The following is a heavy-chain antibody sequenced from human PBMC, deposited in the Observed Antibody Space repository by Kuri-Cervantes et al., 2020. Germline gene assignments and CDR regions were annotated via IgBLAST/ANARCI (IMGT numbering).Heavy chain of an antibody. CDR1: GFTFSSYS. D-gene: IGHD3-10*01. CDR3: ARETPGIGYYFEC. CDR2: ISSSSSYI. J-gene: IGHJ4*02. V-gene: IGHV3-21*04. Sequence: ETLSLTCAASGFTFSSYSMNWVRQAPGKGLEWVSSISSSSSYIYYADSVKGRFTISRDNAKNSLYLQMNSLRVDDTAVYFCARETPGIGYYFECWGQGTLVTVSS.